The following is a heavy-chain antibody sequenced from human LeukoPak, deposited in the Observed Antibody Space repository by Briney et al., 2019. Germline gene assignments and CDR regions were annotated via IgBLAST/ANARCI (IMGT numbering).Heavy chain of an antibody. V-gene: IGHV4-34*01. CDR2: INHSGST. J-gene: IGHJ4*02. D-gene: IGHD3-10*01. CDR3: ARMSGKFDY. Sequence: SSETLSLTCAVYGGSFSGYYWSWIRQPPGKGLEWIGEINHSGSTNYNPSLKSRVTISVDTSKNQFSLKLSSVTAADTVVYYCARMSGKFDYWGQGILVTVSS. CDR1: GGSFSGYY.